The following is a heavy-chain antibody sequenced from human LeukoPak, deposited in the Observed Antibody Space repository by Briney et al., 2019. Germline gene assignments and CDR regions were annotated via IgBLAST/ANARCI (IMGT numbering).Heavy chain of an antibody. J-gene: IGHJ4*02. Sequence: LTGGSLRLSCAASGFTFSSYWMSWVRQAPGKGLEWVANIKQDGSEKYYVDSVKGRFTISRDNAKNSLYLQMNSLGAEDTAVYYCARGQQWLSDYFDYWGQGTLVTVSS. CDR3: ARGQQWLSDYFDY. CDR1: GFTFSSYW. CDR2: IKQDGSEK. V-gene: IGHV3-7*01. D-gene: IGHD6-19*01.